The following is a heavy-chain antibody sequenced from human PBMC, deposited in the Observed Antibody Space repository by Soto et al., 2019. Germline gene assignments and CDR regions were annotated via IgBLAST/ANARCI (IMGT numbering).Heavy chain of an antibody. J-gene: IGHJ4*02. V-gene: IGHV3-30*18. Sequence: GGSLRVSCAASGFTFSSYGMHWVRQAPCKGLEWVAVISYDGSNKYYADSVKGRFTISRDNSKNTLYLQMNSLRAEDTAVYYCAKPAVAAAGPLDYWGQGTLVTVSS. D-gene: IGHD6-13*01. CDR2: ISYDGSNK. CDR1: GFTFSSYG. CDR3: AKPAVAAAGPLDY.